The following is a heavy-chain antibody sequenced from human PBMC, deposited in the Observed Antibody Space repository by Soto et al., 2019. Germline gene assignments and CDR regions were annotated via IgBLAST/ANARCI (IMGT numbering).Heavy chain of an antibody. CDR3: AGGDSRPHWFDS. V-gene: IGHV4-31*03. Sequence: QVQLQESGPGLMKPSQTLSLTCTVSGGYISSADSFWSWVRQHPGKGLEWIGYMSHSETTHYNTCRKSRVTISIDTSKYQYSLSLGSVTAADTSVYYCAGGDSRPHWFDSWGPGTLVTVSS. J-gene: IGHJ5*01. CDR2: MSHSETT. CDR1: GGYISSADSF. D-gene: IGHD3-22*01.